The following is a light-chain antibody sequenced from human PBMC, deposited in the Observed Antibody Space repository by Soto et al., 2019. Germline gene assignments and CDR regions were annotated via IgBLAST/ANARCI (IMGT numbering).Light chain of an antibody. CDR3: GADEGSGRV. Sequence: QLVLTQPPSASASLGASVTLTCTLSSGYSNYKVDWYQQRPGKGPRFVMRVGTGGIVGSKGDGIPDRFSVLGSGLNRYLTSQSSQEEDESDYRCGADEGSGRVFGGGTKVTVL. J-gene: IGLJ3*02. CDR1: SGYSNYK. CDR2: VGTGGIVG. V-gene: IGLV9-49*01.